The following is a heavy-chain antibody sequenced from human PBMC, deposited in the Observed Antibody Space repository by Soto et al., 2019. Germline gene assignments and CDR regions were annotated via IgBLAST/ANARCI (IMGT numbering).Heavy chain of an antibody. CDR3: AKGGRQWLVTSDFNY. Sequence: PGGSLRLSCAASGFTFSDCSMHWVRQAPGKGLEWVAVVSHDGRNTHYADSVKGRFTISRDSSKNTVSLEMTSLRAEDTAVYYCAKGGRQWLVTSDFNYWGQGALVTVTS. J-gene: IGHJ4*02. D-gene: IGHD6-19*01. CDR1: GFTFSDCS. V-gene: IGHV3-30*18. CDR2: VSHDGRNT.